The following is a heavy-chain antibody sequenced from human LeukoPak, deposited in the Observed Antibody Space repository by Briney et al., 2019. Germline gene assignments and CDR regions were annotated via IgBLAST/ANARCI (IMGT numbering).Heavy chain of an antibody. CDR2: INHSGST. V-gene: IGHV4-34*01. Sequence: SETLSLTCAVYGGSFSGYYWSWIRQPPGKGLEWIGEINHSGSTNYNPSLKSRVTISVDTSKNQFPLKLSSVTAADTAVYYCARGQVIVVVYDPVAYYFDYWGQGTLVTVSS. CDR1: GGSFSGYY. J-gene: IGHJ4*02. D-gene: IGHD3-22*01. CDR3: ARGQVIVVVYDPVAYYFDY.